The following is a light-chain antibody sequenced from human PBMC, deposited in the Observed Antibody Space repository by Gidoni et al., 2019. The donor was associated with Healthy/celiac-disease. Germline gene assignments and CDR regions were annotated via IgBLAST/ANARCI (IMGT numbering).Light chain of an antibody. CDR2: GAS. CDR1: QSVSSN. CDR3: QQYNNGPRT. Sequence: EIVITQSPATLSVSPGARATLSCRASQSVSSNLACYQQKTGQAPRLLIYGASTRATGIPARFSGSGSGTEFTLTISSLQSEDFAVYYCQQYNNGPRTFGQGTKVEIK. V-gene: IGKV3D-15*01. J-gene: IGKJ1*01.